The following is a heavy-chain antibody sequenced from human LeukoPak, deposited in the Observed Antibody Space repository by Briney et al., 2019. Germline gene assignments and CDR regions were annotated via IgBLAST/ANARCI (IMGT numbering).Heavy chain of an antibody. V-gene: IGHV4-59*12. CDR1: GGSISSYY. CDR3: TANYDGSPDDY. D-gene: IGHD3-3*01. J-gene: IGHJ4*02. CDR2: IHYSGST. Sequence: PSETLSLTCTVSGGSISSYYWSWIRQPPGKGLEWIGYIHYSGSTNYNPSLKSRVTTSVDTSKNQFSLKLSSVTAADTAVYYGTANYDGSPDDYWGQGTLVTVSS.